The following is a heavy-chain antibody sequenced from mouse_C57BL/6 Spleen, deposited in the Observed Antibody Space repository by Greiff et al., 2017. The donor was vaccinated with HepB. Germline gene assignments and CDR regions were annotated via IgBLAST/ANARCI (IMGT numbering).Heavy chain of an antibody. V-gene: IGHV1-42*01. J-gene: IGHJ1*03. CDR1: GYSFTGYY. Sequence: EVQLVESGPELVKPGASVKISCKASGYSFTGYYMNWVKQSPEKSLEWIGEINPSTGGTTYNQKFKAKATLTVDKSSSTAYMQLKSLTSEDSAVYYCARYGGYYWYFDVWGTGTTVTVSS. CDR3: ARYGGYYWYFDV. CDR2: INPSTGGT. D-gene: IGHD1-1*02.